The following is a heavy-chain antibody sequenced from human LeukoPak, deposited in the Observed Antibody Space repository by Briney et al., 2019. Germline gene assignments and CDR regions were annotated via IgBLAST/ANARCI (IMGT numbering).Heavy chain of an antibody. CDR2: ISYDGSNK. CDR3: ARGSGSYSSYFDY. J-gene: IGHJ4*02. D-gene: IGHD1-26*01. CDR1: GFTFSSYA. V-gene: IGHV3-30*04. Sequence: GGSLRLSCAASGFTFSSYAMHWVRQAPGKGLEWVAVISYDGSNKYYADSVKGRFTISRDNSKNTLYLQMNSLRAEDTAAYYCARGSGSYSSYFDYWGQGTLVTVSS.